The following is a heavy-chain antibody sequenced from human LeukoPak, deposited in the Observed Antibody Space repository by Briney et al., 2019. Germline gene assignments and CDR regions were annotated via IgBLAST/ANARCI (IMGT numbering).Heavy chain of an antibody. J-gene: IGHJ4*02. D-gene: IGHD6-13*01. CDR3: ASLTGIAAAGRETADDY. CDR2: IIPIFGTA. V-gene: IGHV1-69*13. CDR1: GGTFSSYA. Sequence: SVKVSCKASGGTFSSYAISWVRQAPGQGLEWMGGIIPIFGTANYAQKFQGRVTITADESTSTAYMELSSLRSEDTAVYYCASLTGIAAAGRETADDYWGQGTLVTVSS.